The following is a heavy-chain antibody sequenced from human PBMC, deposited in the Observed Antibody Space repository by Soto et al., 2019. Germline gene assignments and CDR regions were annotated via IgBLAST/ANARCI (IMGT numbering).Heavy chain of an antibody. CDR1: GGSISRYY. Sequence: QVQLQESGPGLVKPSETLSLTCTVSGGSISRYYWSWIRQPPGKGLEWIGCFYYSGSTNYNPSLKSRVTISVDTSKKQFSLKLSSVTAADTAVYYCARGGWKLFDYWGQGTLVTVSS. CDR3: ARGGWKLFDY. V-gene: IGHV4-59*01. CDR2: FYYSGST. J-gene: IGHJ4*02. D-gene: IGHD6-19*01.